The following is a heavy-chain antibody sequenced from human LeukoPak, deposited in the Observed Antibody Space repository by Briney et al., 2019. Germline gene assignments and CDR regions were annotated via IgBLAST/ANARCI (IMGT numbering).Heavy chain of an antibody. Sequence: GGSLRLSCAASGYSVSTYAMSWVRQAPGKGLEWVSAISVSGDNTYYADSVKGRFTLFRDNSKNTLYLQMNRLRVEDTAVYYWAKEGGGADDYWGQGTLVTVSS. CDR1: GYSVSTYA. CDR2: ISVSGDNT. J-gene: IGHJ4*02. D-gene: IGHD3-16*01. V-gene: IGHV3-23*01. CDR3: AKEGGGADDY.